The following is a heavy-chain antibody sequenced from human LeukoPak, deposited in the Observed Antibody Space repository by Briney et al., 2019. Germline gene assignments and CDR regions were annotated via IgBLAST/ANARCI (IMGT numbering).Heavy chain of an antibody. Sequence: ASVKVSCKASGYTFTGYYMHWVRQAPGQGLEWMGGILPIFGTTNYAQKFQARVTITADESTSTAYMKMSSLRSEDTAVYYCGRVSCGGNCYSLIGTFDIWGQGTMVTVSS. CDR2: ILPIFGTT. J-gene: IGHJ3*02. D-gene: IGHD2-15*01. CDR1: GYTFTGYY. CDR3: GRVSCGGNCYSLIGTFDI. V-gene: IGHV1-69*13.